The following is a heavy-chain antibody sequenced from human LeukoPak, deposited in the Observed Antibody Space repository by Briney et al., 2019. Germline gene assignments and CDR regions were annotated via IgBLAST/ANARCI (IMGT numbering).Heavy chain of an antibody. J-gene: IGHJ4*02. CDR2: IKQDGSEK. Sequence: PGGSLRLSCADSGFTFSSYWMSWVRQAPGKGLEWVANIKQDGSEKYYVDSVKGRFTISRDNAKNSLYLQMNSLRAEDTAVYYCTKELGASGSSHMCYFDYWGQGILVTVS. V-gene: IGHV3-7*04. CDR3: TKELGASGSSHMCYFDY. CDR1: GFTFSSYW. D-gene: IGHD3-10*01.